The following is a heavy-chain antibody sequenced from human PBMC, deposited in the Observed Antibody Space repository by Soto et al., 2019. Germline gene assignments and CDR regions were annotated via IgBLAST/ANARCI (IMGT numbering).Heavy chain of an antibody. D-gene: IGHD3-22*01. CDR1: GYTFTSYG. Sequence: QVQLVQSGAEVKKPGASVKVSCKASGYTFTSYGISWVRQAPGQGLEWMGWISAYNGNTNYAQKLQGRVTITADESTSTAYMELSSLRSEDTAVYYCARALDYYDSSGGLGYWGQGTLVTVSS. CDR2: ISAYNGNT. V-gene: IGHV1-18*01. CDR3: ARALDYYDSSGGLGY. J-gene: IGHJ4*02.